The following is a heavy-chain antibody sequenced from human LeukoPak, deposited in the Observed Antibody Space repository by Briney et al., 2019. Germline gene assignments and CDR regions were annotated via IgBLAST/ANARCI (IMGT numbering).Heavy chain of an antibody. J-gene: IGHJ4*02. V-gene: IGHV3-30-3*01. Sequence: GGSLRLSCAASGFTFSSYAIHWVRQAPGKGLEWVAVISHDGNNKYCADSVKGRFTISRDNSKNTLSLQMNSLRAEDTAFYYCARDVGRVPYYFDYWGQGTLVTVSS. D-gene: IGHD2-2*01. CDR3: ARDVGRVPYYFDY. CDR1: GFTFSSYA. CDR2: ISHDGNNK.